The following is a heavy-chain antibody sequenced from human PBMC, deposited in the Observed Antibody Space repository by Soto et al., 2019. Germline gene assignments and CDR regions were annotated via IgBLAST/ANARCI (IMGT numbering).Heavy chain of an antibody. CDR3: TRARAKGERSGTKVNYDYYMGV. CDR2: IRSKANSYAT. CDR1: GFTFSGSA. V-gene: IGHV3-73*01. J-gene: IGHJ6*03. D-gene: IGHD3-10*01. Sequence: EVQLVESGGGLVQPGGSLKLSCAASGFTFSGSAMHWVRQASGKGLEWVGRIRSKANSYATAYAASVKGRFTISRDESKNTSYLQMNCLKTEDTAVYYCTRARAKGERSGTKVNYDYYMGVWGKGTKVTVFS.